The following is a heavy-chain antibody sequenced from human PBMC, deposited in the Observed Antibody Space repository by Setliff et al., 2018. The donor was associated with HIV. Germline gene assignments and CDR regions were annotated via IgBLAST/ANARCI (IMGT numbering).Heavy chain of an antibody. J-gene: IGHJ4*02. Sequence: SETLSLTCTVSGGSISTYYWSWIRQPPGKGLEWIGYIHASGKTNYNPSLKSRVTLALDTSEMHFSLHLTSVTAADTAVYYCATLDPSGGNFLAYWGQGTLVTVSS. V-gene: IGHV4-4*09. CDR1: GGSISTYY. CDR2: IHASGKT. D-gene: IGHD2-21*02. CDR3: ATLDPSGGNFLAY.